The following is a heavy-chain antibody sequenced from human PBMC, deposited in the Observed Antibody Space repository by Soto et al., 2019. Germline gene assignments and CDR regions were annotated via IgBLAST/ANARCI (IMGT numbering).Heavy chain of an antibody. V-gene: IGHV6-1*01. CDR1: GDSVSSNTVV. CDR3: ARSRDSLFDY. CDR2: TYYRSKWSN. J-gene: IGHJ4*02. Sequence: SQTLSLTCAISGDSVSSNTVVWNWIRQSPSRGLVWLGRTYYRSKWSNDYAVSVKSRITINPDTFRNQFSLQLNSVTPEDTAIYYCARSRDSLFDYWGQGTPVTVSS. D-gene: IGHD2-21*02.